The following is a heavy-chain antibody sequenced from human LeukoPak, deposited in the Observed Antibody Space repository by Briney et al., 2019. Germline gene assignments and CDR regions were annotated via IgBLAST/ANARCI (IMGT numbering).Heavy chain of an antibody. CDR3: ARDPKPPVRFGELNYGMDV. CDR1: GFSFNPFG. Sequence: GGSLRLSCVASGFSFNPFGMHWVRQAPGKGLEWLAVVSHDGTYKYYADSVKGRFTISRDNSKNTLYLQMSRLSSEDTAVYYCARDPKPPVRFGELNYGMDVWGQGTTVTVSS. J-gene: IGHJ6*02. V-gene: IGHV3-30*04. D-gene: IGHD3-10*01. CDR2: VSHDGTYK.